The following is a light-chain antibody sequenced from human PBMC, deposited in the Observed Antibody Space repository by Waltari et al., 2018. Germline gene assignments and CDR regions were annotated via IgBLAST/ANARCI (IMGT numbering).Light chain of an antibody. CDR2: AAS. V-gene: IGKV3-20*01. CDR3: QHFDRSPWT. J-gene: IGKJ1*01. CDR1: QSLSSNY. Sequence: EIVLTQSPGTLYLSPGKRATLSCRASQSLSSNYLAWYQQKPGQAPRLLIYAASNRAAGTPDRFSGSGSGTDFTLTISRLEAEDFAVYFCQHFDRSPWTFGQGTNVEIK.